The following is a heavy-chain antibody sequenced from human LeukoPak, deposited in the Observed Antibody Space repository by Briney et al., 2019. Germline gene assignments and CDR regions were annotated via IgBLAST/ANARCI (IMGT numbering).Heavy chain of an antibody. CDR2: IYYSGST. V-gene: IGHV4-59*12. J-gene: IGHJ5*02. CDR1: GGSISSYY. CDR3: ARAEGEYQLLYWFDP. D-gene: IGHD2-2*01. Sequence: SETLSLTCTVSGGSISSYYWSWIRQPPGKGLEWIGYIYYSGSTNYNPSLKSRVTISVDTSKNQFSLKLSSVTAADTAVYYCARAEGEYQLLYWFDPWGQGTLVTVSS.